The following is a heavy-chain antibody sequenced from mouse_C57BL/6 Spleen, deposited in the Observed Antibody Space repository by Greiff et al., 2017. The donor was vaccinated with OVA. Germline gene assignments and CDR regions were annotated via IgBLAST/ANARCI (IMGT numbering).Heavy chain of an antibody. CDR3: ARKRDYGSSYYAMDY. D-gene: IGHD1-1*01. CDR1: GYTFTSYW. Sequence: VQLQQSGAELVKPGASVKMSCKASGYTFTSYWITWVKQRPGQGLEWIGDIYPGSGSTNYNEKFKSKATLTVDTSSSTAYMQLSSLTSEDSAVYYCARKRDYGSSYYAMDYWGQGTSVTVSS. CDR2: IYPGSGST. J-gene: IGHJ4*01. V-gene: IGHV1-55*01.